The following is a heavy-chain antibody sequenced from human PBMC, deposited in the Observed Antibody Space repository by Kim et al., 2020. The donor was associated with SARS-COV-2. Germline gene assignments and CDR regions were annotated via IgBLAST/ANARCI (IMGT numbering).Heavy chain of an antibody. CDR3: AKHSPGYVVYKFYYLD. J-gene: IGHJ4*01. Sequence: GGSLRLSCVASGFTFSNYGMHWVRQAPGKGLEWVSGVNGNGTSTCYADSVKGRFTISRDNARNTLYLQMNSLRAEDTAVYYCAKHSPGYVVYKFYYLD. CDR2: VNGNGTST. V-gene: IGHV3-74*01. CDR1: GFTFSNYG. D-gene: IGHD5-12*01.